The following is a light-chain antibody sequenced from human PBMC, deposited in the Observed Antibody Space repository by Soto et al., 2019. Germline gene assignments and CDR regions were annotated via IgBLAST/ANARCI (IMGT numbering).Light chain of an antibody. Sequence: DIQMTQSPSSLSAFVGDSITITCQASHDIKNYLNWYQQKPGKAPKLLIYDAFKSDPGGPSRFSASRSGTDFPFTINNLQPEDSETYFCQQYDSLPPTFGGGTRV. V-gene: IGKV1-33*01. CDR3: QQYDSLPPT. CDR1: HDIKNY. CDR2: DAF. J-gene: IGKJ4*01.